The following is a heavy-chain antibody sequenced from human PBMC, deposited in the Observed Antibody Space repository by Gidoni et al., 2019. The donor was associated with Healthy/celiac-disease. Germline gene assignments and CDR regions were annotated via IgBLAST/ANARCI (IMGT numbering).Heavy chain of an antibody. Sequence: QLQLQESGPGLVKPSETLSLTCTVSGGSISSSSYYWGWIRQPPGKGLEWIGSIYYSGSTYYNPSLKSRVTISVDTSKNQFSLKLSSVTAADTAVYYCARHPKSSTSLDYWGQGTLVTVSS. V-gene: IGHV4-39*01. D-gene: IGHD2-2*01. J-gene: IGHJ4*02. CDR2: IYYSGST. CDR1: GGSISSSSYY. CDR3: ARHPKSSTSLDY.